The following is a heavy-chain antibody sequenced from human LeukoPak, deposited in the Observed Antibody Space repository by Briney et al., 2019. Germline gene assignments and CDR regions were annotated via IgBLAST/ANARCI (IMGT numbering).Heavy chain of an antibody. V-gene: IGHV1-58*01. CDR2: IVVGSGNT. CDR3: ARGPNYYDIIDAFDI. J-gene: IGHJ3*02. Sequence: ASVKVSCKASGFTFTSSAVQWVRQTRGQRLEWIGWIVVGSGNTNYAQKFQERVTITRDMSTSTAYMELSSLRSEDTAVYYCARGPNYYDIIDAFDIWGQGTMVTVSP. CDR1: GFTFTSSA. D-gene: IGHD3-9*01.